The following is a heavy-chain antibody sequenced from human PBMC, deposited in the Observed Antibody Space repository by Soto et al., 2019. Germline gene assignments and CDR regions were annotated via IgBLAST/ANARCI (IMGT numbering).Heavy chain of an antibody. J-gene: IGHJ5*02. CDR3: ARAAISSGPERWFDP. Sequence: QVQLQQWGAGLLKPSETLSLTCAVYGGSFSGYYWCWIRQPPGKGLEWIGEINHSGSTNYNPSLKSRVTISVDTSKNQFSLKLSSVTAADTAVYYCARAAISSGPERWFDPWGQGTLVTVSS. CDR2: INHSGST. V-gene: IGHV4-34*01. D-gene: IGHD6-19*01. CDR1: GGSFSGYY.